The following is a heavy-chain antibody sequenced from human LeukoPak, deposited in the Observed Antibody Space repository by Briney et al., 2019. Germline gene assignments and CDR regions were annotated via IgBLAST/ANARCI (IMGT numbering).Heavy chain of an antibody. V-gene: IGHV3-21*01. Sequence: GGPLRLSCAASGFTFSSYSMNWVRQAPGKGLEWVSSISSGSSYIYYADSVKGRFTISRDNAKNSLYLQMNSLRAEDTAVYYCARDIRDPLDPIQHWGQGTLVTVSS. CDR3: ARDIRDPLDPIQH. CDR2: ISSGSSYI. J-gene: IGHJ1*01. CDR1: GFTFSSYS. D-gene: IGHD3-3*01.